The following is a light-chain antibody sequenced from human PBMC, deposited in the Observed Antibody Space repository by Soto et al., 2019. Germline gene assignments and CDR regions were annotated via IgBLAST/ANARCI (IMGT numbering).Light chain of an antibody. Sequence: QSALTQPPSASGTPGQRVTISCSGSSSNIGSNYVFWYQLLPGTAPKLLIYRNNQRPSGVPDRFFGSKSGTSASLAISGLRSEDEADYYCAAWDDSLSGVVFGGGTKLTVL. CDR3: AAWDDSLSGVV. J-gene: IGLJ2*01. V-gene: IGLV1-47*01. CDR2: RNN. CDR1: SSNIGSNY.